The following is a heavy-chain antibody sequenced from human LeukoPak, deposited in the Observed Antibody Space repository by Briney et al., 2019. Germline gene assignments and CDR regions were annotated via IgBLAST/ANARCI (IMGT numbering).Heavy chain of an antibody. J-gene: IGHJ4*02. CDR2: ISTYNGNT. V-gene: IGHV1-18*01. CDR1: GYTFTTYG. D-gene: IGHD1-1*01. Sequence: APVKVSCKASGYTFTTYGITWVRQAPGQGLEWMGWISTYNGNTNYAQKLQGRVTMTTDTSTSTAYMDLRSLRSDDTAVYYCARYGLGRTTKSFDYWGQGTLVTVSS. CDR3: ARYGLGRTTKSFDY.